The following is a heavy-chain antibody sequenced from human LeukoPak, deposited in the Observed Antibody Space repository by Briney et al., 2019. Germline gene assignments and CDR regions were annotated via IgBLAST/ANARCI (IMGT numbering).Heavy chain of an antibody. D-gene: IGHD3-16*01. J-gene: IGHJ4*02. CDR1: GFTVSSNS. V-gene: IGHV3-53*01. CDR2: IYSGGKT. CDR3: ARAPYGDNGYTAEVADY. Sequence: GGSLRLSCTVSGFTVSSNSWSWVRQAPGKGLEWVSFIYSGGKTHSSDSVKGRFTISRDNSKNTLYLQMNSLRAEDTAVYYCARAPYGDNGYTAEVADYWGQGTLVTVSS.